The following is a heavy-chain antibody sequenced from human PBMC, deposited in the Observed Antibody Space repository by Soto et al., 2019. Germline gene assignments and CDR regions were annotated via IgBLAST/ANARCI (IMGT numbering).Heavy chain of an antibody. CDR3: AKDYDFWSGYYPHYYFDY. CDR2: ISGSGGST. J-gene: IGHJ4*02. D-gene: IGHD3-3*01. Sequence: GGSLRLSCAASGFTFSSYAMSWVRQAPGKGLEWVSAISGSGGSTYYADSVKGRFTISRDNSKNTLYLQMNSLRAEDTAVYYCAKDYDFWSGYYPHYYFDYWGQGTLVTVSS. V-gene: IGHV3-23*01. CDR1: GFTFSSYA.